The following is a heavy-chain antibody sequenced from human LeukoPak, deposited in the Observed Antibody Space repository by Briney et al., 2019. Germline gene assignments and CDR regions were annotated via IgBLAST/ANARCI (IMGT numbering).Heavy chain of an antibody. CDR3: AKDREFRGWELLPNFDY. Sequence: GGSLRLSCAASGFTFSSYGMHWVRQAPGKGLEWVAFIRYDGSNKYYADSVKGRFTISRDNSKNTLYLQMNSLRAEDTAVYYCAKDREFRGWELLPNFDYWGQGTLVTVSS. J-gene: IGHJ4*02. V-gene: IGHV3-30*02. D-gene: IGHD1-26*01. CDR2: IRYDGSNK. CDR1: GFTFSSYG.